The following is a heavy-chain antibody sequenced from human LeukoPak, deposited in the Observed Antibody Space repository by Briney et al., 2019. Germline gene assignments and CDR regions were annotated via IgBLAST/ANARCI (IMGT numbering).Heavy chain of an antibody. CDR3: ARQTTFDV. V-gene: IGHV5-51*01. Sequence: GESLKISCKGSGYNFTSYWINWVRQMPGKGLEWMGIIFPSDSDTRYSPSFQGQVTMSVDKSSNTAYLQWSTVKASDTAMYYCARQTTFDVWGQGTMVTVSS. CDR1: GYNFTSYW. D-gene: IGHD4-11*01. J-gene: IGHJ3*01. CDR2: IFPSDSDT.